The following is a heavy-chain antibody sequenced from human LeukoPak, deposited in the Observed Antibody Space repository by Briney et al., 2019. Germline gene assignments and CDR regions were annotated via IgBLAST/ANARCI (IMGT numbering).Heavy chain of an antibody. J-gene: IGHJ5*02. V-gene: IGHV4-31*03. CDR2: IYYSGST. CDR1: GGSISSGGYY. Sequence: SETLSLTCTVSGGSISSGGYYWSWLRQHPGKGLEWIGYIYYSGSTYYKPSLKSRVTISVDTSKNQFSLKLSSVTAADTAVYYCARVSIVVVPAAMRWIGGNWFDPWGQGTLVTVSS. D-gene: IGHD2-2*01. CDR3: ARVSIVVVPAAMRWIGGNWFDP.